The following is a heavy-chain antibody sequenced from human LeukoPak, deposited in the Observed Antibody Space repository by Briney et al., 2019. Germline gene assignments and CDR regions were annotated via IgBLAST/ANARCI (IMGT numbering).Heavy chain of an antibody. D-gene: IGHD2-2*01. J-gene: IGHJ5*02. V-gene: IGHV1-69*13. CDR1: GGTFSSYA. CDR3: ARGQYQLLQNWFDP. CDR2: IIPIFGTA. Sequence: SVKVSCKASGGTFSSYAISWVRQAPGQGLEWMRGIIPIFGTANYAQKFQGRVTITADESTSTAYMELSSLRSEDTAVYYCARGQYQLLQNWFDPWGQGTLVTVSS.